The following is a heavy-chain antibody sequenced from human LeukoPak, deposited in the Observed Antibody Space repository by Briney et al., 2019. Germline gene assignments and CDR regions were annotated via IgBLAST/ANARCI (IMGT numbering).Heavy chain of an antibody. J-gene: IGHJ6*03. V-gene: IGHV4-4*07. D-gene: IGHD3-3*01. CDR2: IYTSGTT. CDR3: ARVEARYYDFWSGPRHYYMDV. CDR1: GGSISSYY. Sequence: SETLSLTCTVSGGSISSYYWSWIRQPAGKGLEWIGRIYTSGTTHYNPSLKSRVTMSVDTSKNQFSLKLSSVTAADTAVYYCARVEARYYDFWSGPRHYYMDVWGKGTTVTVSS.